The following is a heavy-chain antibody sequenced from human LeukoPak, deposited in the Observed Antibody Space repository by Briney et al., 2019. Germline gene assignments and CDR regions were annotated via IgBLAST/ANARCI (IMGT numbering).Heavy chain of an antibody. V-gene: IGHV3-23*01. J-gene: IGHJ4*02. D-gene: IGHD1-26*01. Sequence: PGGSLRLSCAASGFTFSSYVMSWVRQAPGKGLEWVSTISGSGGSTYYADSVKGRFTISRDNSKNTLYLQMNSLRAEDTAVYYCARAAYSGSYHSDYWGQGTLVTVSS. CDR3: ARAAYSGSYHSDY. CDR2: ISGSGGST. CDR1: GFTFSSYV.